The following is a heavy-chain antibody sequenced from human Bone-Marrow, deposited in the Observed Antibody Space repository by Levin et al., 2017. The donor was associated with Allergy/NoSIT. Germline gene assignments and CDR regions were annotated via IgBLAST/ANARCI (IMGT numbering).Heavy chain of an antibody. D-gene: IGHD3-3*01. J-gene: IGHJ6*02. CDR1: GYSFCNYD. CDR3: VRGWRFSDYYYYFTMDV. V-gene: IGHV1-8*01. Sequence: ASVKVSCKASGYSFCNYDLNWVRQAAGQGLEWMGWMNPNSGNTEYAQKFQGRVTMTRSTSIGTAYMELSSLRSEDTAVYYCVRGWRFSDYYYYFTMDVWGQGTTVTVSS. CDR2: MNPNSGNT.